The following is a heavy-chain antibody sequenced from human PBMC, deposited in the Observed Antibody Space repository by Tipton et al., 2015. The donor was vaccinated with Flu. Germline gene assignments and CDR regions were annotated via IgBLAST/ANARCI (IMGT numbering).Heavy chain of an antibody. CDR2: IKSKSDGGTE. Sequence: QLVQSGGGLVKPGGSLRLSCAASGLTFSNPWLAWVRQAPGMGLEWVARIKSKSDGGTEDYAAPVKGRFTISRDDSKNTLYLQMNSLKIDDTGVYYCTARYCSGGSCYSDDFFDYWGQGTLVTVSS. CDR1: GLTFSNPW. V-gene: IGHV3-15*01. J-gene: IGHJ4*02. D-gene: IGHD2-15*01. CDR3: TARYCSGGSCYSDDFFDY.